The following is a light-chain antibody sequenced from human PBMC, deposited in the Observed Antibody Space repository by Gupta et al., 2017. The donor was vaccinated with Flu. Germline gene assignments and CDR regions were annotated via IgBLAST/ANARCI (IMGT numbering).Light chain of an antibody. CDR1: QRINSIY. CDR3: QQYNNSPLT. CDR2: AAS. J-gene: IGKJ4*01. Sequence: ERATLSCRTSQRINSIYVAWYQQKPGQAPRLLIYAASSRATSIPDRFSGSGSGTDFTLTISRLEPEDFAVYYCQQYNNSPLTFGGGTKVEI. V-gene: IGKV3-20*01.